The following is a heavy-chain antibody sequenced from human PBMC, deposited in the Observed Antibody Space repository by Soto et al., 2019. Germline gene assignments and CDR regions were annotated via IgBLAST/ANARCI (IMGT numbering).Heavy chain of an antibody. CDR2: INAGNGNT. D-gene: IGHD6-19*01. CDR3: ARGVAGIGGWYFDL. CDR1: GYTFTSYA. V-gene: IGHV1-3*01. Sequence: QVQLVQSGAEVKKPGASVKVSCKASGYTFTSYAMHWVRQAPGQRLEWMGWINAGNGNTKYSQKFQGRVTITRDTPASTAYMELSSLRSEATAVYYCARGVAGIGGWYFDLWGRGTLVTVSS. J-gene: IGHJ2*01.